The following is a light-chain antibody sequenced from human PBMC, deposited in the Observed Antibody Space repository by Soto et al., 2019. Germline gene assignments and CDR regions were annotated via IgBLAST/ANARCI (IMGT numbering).Light chain of an antibody. CDR2: EGS. J-gene: IGLJ2*01. Sequence: QSALTQPASVSGSPGQSITISCTGTSSDVGNYILVSWYQQHPGKAPKLIIYEGSKRPSGVSNRFSGSKSGNTASLTISGLQAEDEADYYCCSYAGTTTYVVFGGGTKLTVL. CDR1: SSDVGNYIL. CDR3: CSYAGTTTYVV. V-gene: IGLV2-23*01.